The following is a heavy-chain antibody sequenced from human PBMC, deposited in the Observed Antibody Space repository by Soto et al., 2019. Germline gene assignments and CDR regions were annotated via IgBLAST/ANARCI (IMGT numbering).Heavy chain of an antibody. CDR3: AGDYSSSSTHFDP. V-gene: IGHV4-34*01. CDR2: INHSGST. Sequence: PSETLSLTCAVYGGSFSGYYWSWLRQPPGKGLEWIGEINHSGSTNYNPSLKSRVTISVDTSKNQFSLKLSSVTAADTAVYYCAGDYSSSSTHFDPWGQGTLVTVSS. D-gene: IGHD6-6*01. CDR1: GGSFSGYY. J-gene: IGHJ5*02.